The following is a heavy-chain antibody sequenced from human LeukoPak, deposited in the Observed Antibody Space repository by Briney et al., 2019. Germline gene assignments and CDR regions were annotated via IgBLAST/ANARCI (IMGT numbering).Heavy chain of an antibody. D-gene: IGHD6-13*01. CDR1: GFTFSSYG. V-gene: IGHV3-23*01. J-gene: IGHJ4*02. CDR3: AKDPAPGIAAADDPADFGY. CDR2: ISGSGGST. Sequence: PGGSLRLSCAASGFTFSSYGMHWVRQAPGKGLEWVSAISGSGGSTYYADSVKGRFTISRDNSKNTLYLQMNSLRAEDTAVYYCAKDPAPGIAAADDPADFGYWGQGTLVTVSS.